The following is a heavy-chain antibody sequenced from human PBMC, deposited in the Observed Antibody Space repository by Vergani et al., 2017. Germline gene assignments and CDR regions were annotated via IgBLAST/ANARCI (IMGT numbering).Heavy chain of an antibody. V-gene: IGHV4-59*01. Sequence: HVQLQESGPGLVKPSETLSLTCTVSGGSISSYYWSWIRQPPGKGLEWIGYIYYSGSTNYNPSLKSRVTISVDTSKNQFSLKLSSVTAADTAVYYCARVGGGPFFDYWGQGTLVTVSS. D-gene: IGHD3-16*01. CDR2: IYYSGST. CDR1: GGSISSYY. J-gene: IGHJ4*02. CDR3: ARVGGGPFFDY.